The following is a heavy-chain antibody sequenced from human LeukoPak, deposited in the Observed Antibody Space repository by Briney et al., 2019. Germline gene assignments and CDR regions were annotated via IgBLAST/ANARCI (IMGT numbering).Heavy chain of an antibody. CDR2: ISSSGSTI. CDR1: GFTFSSFG. Sequence: PGGTLRLSCAASGFTFSSFGMSWVRQAPGKGLEWVSYISSSGSTIYYADSVKGRFTISRDNAKNSLYLQMNSLRAEDTAVYYCAELGITMIGGVWGKGTTVTISS. CDR3: AELGITMIGGV. V-gene: IGHV3-48*04. J-gene: IGHJ6*04. D-gene: IGHD3-10*02.